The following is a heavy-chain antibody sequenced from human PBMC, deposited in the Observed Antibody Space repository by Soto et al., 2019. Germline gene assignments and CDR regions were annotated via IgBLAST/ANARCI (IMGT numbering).Heavy chain of an antibody. Sequence: QVQLVQSGAEVKKPGASVKVSCKASGYTFTRYAMHWVRQAPGQGLEWMGWINTGNGNTHYSQKFQGRVTFTRDASATTAYMELSSLTSEDTAVYYCARNVDCFDPWGQGTLVTVSS. CDR1: GYTFTRYA. J-gene: IGHJ5*02. CDR3: ARNVDCFDP. CDR2: INTGNGNT. V-gene: IGHV1-3*04.